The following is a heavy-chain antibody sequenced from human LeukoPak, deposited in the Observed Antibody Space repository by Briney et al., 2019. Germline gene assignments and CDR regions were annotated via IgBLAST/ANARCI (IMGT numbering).Heavy chain of an antibody. Sequence: GGSLRLSCAVSGFTFSSYEMNWVRQAPGKGLEWVSYISSSGSTIYYADSVKGRFTISRDNAMKSLYLQMNSLRAEDTAVYYCARARLTDYVWGRRTFDIWGQGTMVTISS. V-gene: IGHV3-48*03. CDR3: ARARLTDYVWGRRTFDI. D-gene: IGHD3-16*01. CDR2: ISSSGSTI. CDR1: GFTFSSYE. J-gene: IGHJ3*02.